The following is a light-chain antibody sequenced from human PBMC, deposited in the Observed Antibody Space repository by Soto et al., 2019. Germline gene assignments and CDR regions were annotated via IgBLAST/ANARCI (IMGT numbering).Light chain of an antibody. CDR1: QTVNSN. Sequence: EIVMTQSPATLSVSPGERATLSCRASQTVNSNLGWYQQKPGQAPRLLIYGATTRATGIPARFSGSGSGVAFTLTISGLQSEDFAVYHCQQYNQWPGTFGQGTKVDIK. CDR3: QQYNQWPGT. CDR2: GAT. V-gene: IGKV3D-15*01. J-gene: IGKJ1*01.